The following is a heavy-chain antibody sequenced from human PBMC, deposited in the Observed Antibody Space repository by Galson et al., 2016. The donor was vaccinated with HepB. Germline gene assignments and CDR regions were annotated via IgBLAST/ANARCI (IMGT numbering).Heavy chain of an antibody. Sequence: SVKVSCKASGYTFSTYGISWVRQAPGQGLEWMGWINAHNGDTNYAQSLRGRVTLTTDRSTSTAYMELRSLRPDDTAVYYCARDYVILGTTAGGEISSWDDTFDIWGQGTMVIASS. D-gene: IGHD6-13*01. CDR1: GYTFSTYG. V-gene: IGHV1-18*01. CDR3: ARDYVILGTTAGGEISSWDDTFDI. CDR2: INAHNGDT. J-gene: IGHJ3*02.